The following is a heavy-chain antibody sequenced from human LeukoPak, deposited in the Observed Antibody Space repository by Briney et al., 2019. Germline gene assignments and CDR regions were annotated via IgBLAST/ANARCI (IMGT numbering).Heavy chain of an antibody. CDR1: GFSFSTYS. CDR2: ISSSTTTK. J-gene: IGHJ4*02. V-gene: IGHV3-48*02. Sequence: PGGSLRLSCEASGFSFSTYSMNWVRQAPGKGLEWVSYISSSTTTKDYADSVKGRFTISRDNAKNSLYLQMNSLRDEDTAVYYCARARYYYDSSGYFADYWGQGTLVTVSS. CDR3: ARARYYYDSSGYFADY. D-gene: IGHD3-22*01.